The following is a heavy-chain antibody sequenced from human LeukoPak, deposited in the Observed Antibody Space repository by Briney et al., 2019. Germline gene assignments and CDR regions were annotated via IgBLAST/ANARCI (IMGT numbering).Heavy chain of an antibody. D-gene: IGHD1-1*01. Sequence: PGGSLRLSCAASGFSFSSYAMSWVRQAPGKGLEWVSANSGSGGSAYYADSVKGQFTISRDNSKNTLYLQMNSLRAEDTAVYYCAKVGDWNDAYYFDYWGQGTLVTVSS. J-gene: IGHJ4*02. CDR1: GFSFSSYA. CDR3: AKVGDWNDAYYFDY. CDR2: NSGSGGSA. V-gene: IGHV3-23*01.